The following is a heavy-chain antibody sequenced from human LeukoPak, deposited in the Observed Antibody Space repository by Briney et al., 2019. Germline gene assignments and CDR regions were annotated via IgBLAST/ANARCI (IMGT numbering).Heavy chain of an antibody. CDR2: IAVTDGGT. CDR3: VKGFRYFDS. J-gene: IGHJ4*02. V-gene: IGHV3-23*01. CDR1: GFTSSNYL. D-gene: IGHD3-10*01. Sequence: GGSLRPSCAASGFTSSNYLMRWVRQAPGRGLEWVATIAVTDGGTYYADSVKGRFTISRDNSKNTLYVQMNSLRAEDTAIYYCVKGFRYFDSWGQGTQVIVSS.